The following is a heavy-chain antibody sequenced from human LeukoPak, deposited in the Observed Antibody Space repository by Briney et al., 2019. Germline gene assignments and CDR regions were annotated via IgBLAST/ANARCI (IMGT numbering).Heavy chain of an antibody. D-gene: IGHD1-14*01. J-gene: IGHJ6*03. CDR1: GGSISSSSYC. V-gene: IGHV4-39*01. CDR2: VYYSGST. CDR3: AYNNAMAV. Sequence: SETLSLTCTVSGGSISSSSYCWGWIRQSPGKGLAWIGNVYYSGSTYYNPSLKSRVTISVDTSKNQFSLKLSSVTAADTAVYDCAYNNAMAVWGKGTMVTVSS.